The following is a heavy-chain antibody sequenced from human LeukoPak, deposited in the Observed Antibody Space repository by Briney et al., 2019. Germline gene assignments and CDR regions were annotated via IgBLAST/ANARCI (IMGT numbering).Heavy chain of an antibody. CDR1: GGSFSCYY. Sequence: PSETLSLTCAVYGGSFSCYYWSWIRQPPGKGLEWSGEINHSGSTNYNPSLKSRVTISVDTSKNQFSLNLSSVTAADTAVYYCARRIWYHDILTAYNIWGQGTPVTVSS. D-gene: IGHD3-9*01. CDR2: INHSGST. J-gene: IGHJ4*02. V-gene: IGHV4-34*01. CDR3: ARRIWYHDILTAYNI.